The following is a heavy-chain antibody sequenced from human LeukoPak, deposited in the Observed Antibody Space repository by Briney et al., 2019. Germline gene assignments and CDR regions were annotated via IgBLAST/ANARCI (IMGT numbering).Heavy chain of an antibody. CDR1: GGTFSSYA. D-gene: IGHD2-2*01. Sequence: SVKVSCKASGGTFSSYAISWVRQAPGQGLGWMGRIIPIFGTANYAQKFQGRVTITTDESTSTAYMELSSLRSEDTAVYYCAREPLGVVPAAIHCWGQGTLVTVSS. V-gene: IGHV1-69*05. CDR3: AREPLGVVPAAIHC. J-gene: IGHJ4*02. CDR2: IIPIFGTA.